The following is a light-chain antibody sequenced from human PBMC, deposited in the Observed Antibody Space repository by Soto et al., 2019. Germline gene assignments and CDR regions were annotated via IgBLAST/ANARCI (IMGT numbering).Light chain of an antibody. V-gene: IGKV1-5*01. CDR3: KQYNSYSTT. CDR2: DAS. J-gene: IGKJ4*02. CDR1: QSISSW. Sequence: DIQMTQSPSTLSASVGDRVTITCRASQSISSWLAWYQQKPGKAPKLLIYDASSLESGVPSRFSGSGSGTEFTLTISSLQPDDFATYYCKQYNSYSTTFGGGTKVDIK.